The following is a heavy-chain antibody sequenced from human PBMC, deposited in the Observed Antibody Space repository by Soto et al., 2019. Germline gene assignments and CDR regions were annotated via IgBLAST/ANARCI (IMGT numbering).Heavy chain of an antibody. J-gene: IGHJ6*03. CDR3: ATKDPPDCSSTSCPGYYYYYYMDV. CDR1: GFTFSSYA. Sequence: GGSLRLSCAASGFTFSSYAMSWVRQAPGKGLEWVSAISGSGGSTYYADSVKGRFTISRDNSKNTLYLQMNSLRAEDTAVYYCATKDPPDCSSTSCPGYYYYYYMDVWGKGTTVTVSS. D-gene: IGHD2-2*01. CDR2: ISGSGGST. V-gene: IGHV3-23*01.